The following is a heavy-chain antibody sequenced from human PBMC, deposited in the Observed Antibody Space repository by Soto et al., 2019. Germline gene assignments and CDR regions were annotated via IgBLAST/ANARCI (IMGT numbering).Heavy chain of an antibody. CDR3: ERDYCSGGSCYDNWFDP. Sequence: SETLSLTCTVSGGSISSGDYYWSWIRQPPGKGLEWIGYIYYSGSTYYNPSLKSRVTISVDTSKNQFSLKLSSVTAADTAVYYCERDYCSGGSCYDNWFDPWGQGTLVTVSS. V-gene: IGHV4-30-4*01. CDR2: IYYSGST. D-gene: IGHD2-15*01. CDR1: GGSISSGDYY. J-gene: IGHJ5*02.